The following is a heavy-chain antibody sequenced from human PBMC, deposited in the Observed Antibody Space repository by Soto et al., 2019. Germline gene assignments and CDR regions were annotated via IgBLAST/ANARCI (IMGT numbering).Heavy chain of an antibody. Sequence: GASVKVSCKASGYTFTGYYMHWVRQAPGQGLEWMGWINPNSGGTNYAQKFQGWVTMTRDTSISTAYMELSRLRSDDTAVYYCARERIAAAGSFDYWGQGTLVTVSS. CDR1: GYTFTGYY. J-gene: IGHJ4*02. D-gene: IGHD6-13*01. CDR3: ARERIAAAGSFDY. V-gene: IGHV1-2*04. CDR2: INPNSGGT.